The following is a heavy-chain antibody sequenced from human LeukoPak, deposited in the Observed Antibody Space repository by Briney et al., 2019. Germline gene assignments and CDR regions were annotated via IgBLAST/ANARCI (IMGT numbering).Heavy chain of an antibody. D-gene: IGHD2-2*01. CDR2: IKQDGSEK. CDR3: ARGRECSGTGCYLPGIY. V-gene: IGHV3-7*01. Sequence: GGSLRLYCVISAFTFCSNWMSWVRQAPGKGLEWVANIKQDGSEKYHVDSVKGRFTISRDNAKNSLYLQMDSLRVEDTAVYYCARGRECSGTGCYLPGIYWGQGILVTVSS. J-gene: IGHJ4*02. CDR1: AFTFCSNW.